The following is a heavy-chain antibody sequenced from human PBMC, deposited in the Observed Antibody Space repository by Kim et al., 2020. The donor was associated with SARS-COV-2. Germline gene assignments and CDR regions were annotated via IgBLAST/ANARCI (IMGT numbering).Heavy chain of an antibody. V-gene: IGHV4-59*13. D-gene: IGHD2-8*01. J-gene: IGHJ4*02. CDR2: IYYSGST. CDR1: GGSISSYY. CDR3: ATRLYSGDFDY. Sequence: SETLSLTCTVSGGSISSYYWSWIRQPPGKGLEWIGYIYYSGSTNYNPSLKSRVTISVDTSKNQFSLKLSSVTAADTAVYYCATRLYSGDFDYWGQGTLVTVSS.